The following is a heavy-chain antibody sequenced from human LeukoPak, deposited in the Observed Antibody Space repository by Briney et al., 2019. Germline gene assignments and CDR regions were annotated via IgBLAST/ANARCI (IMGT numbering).Heavy chain of an antibody. Sequence: GGSLRLSCATFGFAFSDYWMTWVRQVPGKGLEWVANINREGNEKYYVDSVKGRFTISRDNAKNSVDLQMDSLRVEDTAVYYCARVGTWELQRVFDFWGQGTLVTVSS. J-gene: IGHJ4*02. CDR2: INREGNEK. CDR3: ARVGTWELQRVFDF. V-gene: IGHV3-7*01. D-gene: IGHD1-26*01. CDR1: GFAFSDYW.